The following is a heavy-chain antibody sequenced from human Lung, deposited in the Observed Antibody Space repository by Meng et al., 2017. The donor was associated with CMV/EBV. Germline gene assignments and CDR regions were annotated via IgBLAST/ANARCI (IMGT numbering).Heavy chain of an antibody. CDR1: GFTFSDYS. CDR2: ISSSDYI. CDR3: ARGVGSYDFWSAYSYYYGLEV. V-gene: IGHV3-21*01. J-gene: IGHJ6*02. D-gene: IGHD3-3*01. Sequence: GGSLRLXXTASGFTFSDYSMNWVRQAPGKGLEWVSSISSSDYIYYADSVRGRFTISRDNAKHSLYLQMNSLRAEDTAVYYCARGVGSYDFWSAYSYYYGLEVSGQGXTVTVSS.